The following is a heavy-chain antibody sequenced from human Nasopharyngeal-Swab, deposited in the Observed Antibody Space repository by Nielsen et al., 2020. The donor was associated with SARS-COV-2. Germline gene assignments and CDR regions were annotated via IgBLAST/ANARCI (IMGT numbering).Heavy chain of an antibody. CDR2: FDPEDGET. CDR3: ARDGSYVGSGDAFDI. D-gene: IGHD3-10*01. J-gene: IGHJ3*02. V-gene: IGHV1-24*01. CDR1: GYTLTELS. Sequence: ASVKVSCKVSGYTLTELSMHWVRQAPGKGLEWMGGFDPEDGETIYAQKFQGRVTMTTDTSTSTAYMELRSLRSDDTAVYYCARDGSYVGSGDAFDIWGQGTMVTVSS.